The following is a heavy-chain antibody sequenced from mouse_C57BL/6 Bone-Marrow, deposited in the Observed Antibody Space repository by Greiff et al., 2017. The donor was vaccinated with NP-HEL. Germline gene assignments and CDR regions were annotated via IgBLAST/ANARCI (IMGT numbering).Heavy chain of an antibody. V-gene: IGHV1-42*01. D-gene: IGHD1-1*01. J-gene: IGHJ1*03. CDR2: INPSTGGT. CDR1: GYSFTGYY. CDR3: AREGGYYGSSYVPWYFDV. Sequence: EVQLQQSGPELVKPGASVKISCKASGYSFTGYYMNWVKQSPEKSLEWIGEINPSTGGTTYNQKFKAKATLTVDKSSSTAYMQLKSLTSEDSAVYYCAREGGYYGSSYVPWYFDVWGTGTTVTVSS.